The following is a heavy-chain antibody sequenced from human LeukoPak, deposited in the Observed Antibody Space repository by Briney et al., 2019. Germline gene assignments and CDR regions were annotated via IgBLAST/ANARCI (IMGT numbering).Heavy chain of an antibody. V-gene: IGHV3-30*04. CDR2: ISYDGSNK. CDR3: ARDQGTIVFSDYFDY. CDR1: GFTFSNYA. J-gene: IGHJ4*02. Sequence: GRSLRLSCAASGFTFSNYAMQWVRQAPGKGLEGVAGISYDGSNKYYADSVKDRFTISRDNSKNTLYLQMNSLRAEDTAVYYCARDQGTIVFSDYFDYWGQPTLVTVPS. D-gene: IGHD2-15*01.